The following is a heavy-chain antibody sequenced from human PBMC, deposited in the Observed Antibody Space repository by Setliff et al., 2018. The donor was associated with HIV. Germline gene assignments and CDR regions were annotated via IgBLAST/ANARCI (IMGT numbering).Heavy chain of an antibody. CDR1: GGSFSSYY. CDR3: ARVGGYSSSANSFQH. J-gene: IGHJ1*01. D-gene: IGHD6-13*01. CDR2: IKHSGST. Sequence: SETLSLTCAVYGGSFSSYYWSWIRQPPGKGLEWIGEIKHSGSTNYNPSLKSRVTISVDTSKNQFSLKLSSVTAADTAVYYCARVGGYSSSANSFQHWGQGTLVTVSS. V-gene: IGHV4-34*01.